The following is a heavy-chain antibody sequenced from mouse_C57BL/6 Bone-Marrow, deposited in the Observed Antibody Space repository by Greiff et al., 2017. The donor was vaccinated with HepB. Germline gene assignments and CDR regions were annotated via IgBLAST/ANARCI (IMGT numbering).Heavy chain of an antibody. J-gene: IGHJ3*01. CDR2: IYPGDGDT. Sequence: QVQLQQSGPELVKPGASVKISCKASGYAFSSSWMNWVKQRPGKGLEWIGRIYPGDGDTNYNGKFKGKATLTADKSSSTAYMQLSSLTSEDSAVYFCAREGIYYDYDVPSFAYWGQGTLVTVSA. V-gene: IGHV1-82*01. CDR3: AREGIYYDYDVPSFAY. D-gene: IGHD2-4*01. CDR1: GYAFSSSW.